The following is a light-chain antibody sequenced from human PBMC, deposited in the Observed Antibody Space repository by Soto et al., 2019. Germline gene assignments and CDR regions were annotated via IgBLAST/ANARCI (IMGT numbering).Light chain of an antibody. CDR1: SSDVGGYNY. CDR2: DVS. Sequence: QSALTQPASVSGSPGQSITISCTGTSSDVGGYNYVSWYQQHPGNAPKLMIYDVSYRPSGVSNPFSGSKSGNTAYLTISGLQADDDADYYCSSYTSSSTLVFGGGTKLTVL. J-gene: IGLJ2*01. V-gene: IGLV2-14*01. CDR3: SSYTSSSTLV.